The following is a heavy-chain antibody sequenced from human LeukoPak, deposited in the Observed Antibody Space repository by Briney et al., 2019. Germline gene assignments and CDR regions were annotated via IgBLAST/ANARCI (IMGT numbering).Heavy chain of an antibody. Sequence: ASVKVSCKASGGTFTSYDINWVRQATGQGLEWMGWMNPNSGNTGYAQKFQGRVTITRNTSISTAYMELSSLRSEDTAVYYCARGLRYLPPYYYYYYMDVWGKGTTVTVSS. D-gene: IGHD4-17*01. CDR3: ARGLRYLPPYYYYYYMDV. J-gene: IGHJ6*03. V-gene: IGHV1-8*03. CDR1: GGTFTSYD. CDR2: MNPNSGNT.